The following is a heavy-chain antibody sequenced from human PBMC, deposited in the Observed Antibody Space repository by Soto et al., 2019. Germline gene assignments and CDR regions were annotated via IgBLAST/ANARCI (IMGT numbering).Heavy chain of an antibody. V-gene: IGHV1-18*04. CDR2: ISASNGNR. D-gene: IGHD2-2*01. CDR3: VREPQRNDY. J-gene: IGHJ4*02. Sequence: QVQLVQSGAEVKKPGASVKVSCKASGYDFSSYGISWVRQAPGQGLEWMGWISASNGNRDYAQQFQGRVTMTSDTSSTTAYMELRSLRSDDTAVYYCVREPQRNDYWGQGTLVNVSS. CDR1: GYDFSSYG.